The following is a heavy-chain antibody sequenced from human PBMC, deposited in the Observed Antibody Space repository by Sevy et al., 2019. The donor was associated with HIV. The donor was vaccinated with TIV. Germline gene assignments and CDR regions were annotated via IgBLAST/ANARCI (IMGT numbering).Heavy chain of an antibody. V-gene: IGHV3-48*03. CDR2: ISSSGSSI. J-gene: IGHJ5*02. D-gene: IGHD3-22*01. CDR3: ARNGGAYDTGFDP. Sequence: GGSLRLSCAGSGFTFSSYDMNWVRQAPGKGLEWISKISSSGSSIYYADSVKGRFTIARDNAKNSLNLQMNSLRAEDTALYYCARNGGAYDTGFDPWGQGILVTVSS. CDR1: GFTFSSYD.